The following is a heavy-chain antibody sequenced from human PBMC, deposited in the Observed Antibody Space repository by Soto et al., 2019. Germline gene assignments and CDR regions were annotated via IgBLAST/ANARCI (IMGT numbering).Heavy chain of an antibody. D-gene: IGHD6-13*01. CDR2: IIPIFGTA. CDR3: ATDCGSSWYCLCFDP. CDR1: GGTFSSYA. J-gene: IGHJ5*02. Sequence: SVKVSCKASGGTFSSYAISWVRQAPGQGLEWMGGIIPIFGTANYAQKFQGRVTITADESTSTAYMELSSLRSEDTAVYYCATDCGSSWYCLCFDPWGQGTLVTVSS. V-gene: IGHV1-69*13.